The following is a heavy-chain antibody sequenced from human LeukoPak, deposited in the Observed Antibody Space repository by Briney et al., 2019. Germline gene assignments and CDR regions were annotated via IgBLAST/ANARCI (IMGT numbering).Heavy chain of an antibody. CDR2: INSVGTSI. D-gene: IGHD1-26*01. V-gene: IGHV3-74*01. J-gene: IGHJ3*01. Sequence: GRSLRPFCVASGFTFSSSWLHWVSQAPGHGMVWVSRINSVGTSIVDAYSVRGRYPISRDDANNTLYMQKNSLRAEDSAVYYCARGEWGSAFSWGHGTMVTVSS. CDR3: ARGEWGSAFS. CDR1: GFTFSSSW.